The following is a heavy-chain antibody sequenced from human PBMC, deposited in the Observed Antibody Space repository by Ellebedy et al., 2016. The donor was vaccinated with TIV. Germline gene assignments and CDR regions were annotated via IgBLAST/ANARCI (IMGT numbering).Heavy chain of an antibody. D-gene: IGHD2-8*02. CDR1: GFTFTQYW. CDR2: INSDGSST. V-gene: IGHV3-74*01. CDR3: AAVQYWEAVFDM. Sequence: GESLKISCAASGFTFTQYWLHWVRQAPGTGPVWVSRINSDGSSTTYADSVKGRFTISRDNAKNTLYLQMNSLRAEDTAVYYCAAVQYWEAVFDMWGQGTMVTVSS. J-gene: IGHJ3*02.